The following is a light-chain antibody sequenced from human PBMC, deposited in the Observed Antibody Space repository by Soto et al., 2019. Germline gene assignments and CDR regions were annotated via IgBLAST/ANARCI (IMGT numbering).Light chain of an antibody. Sequence: DIQMTQSPSALSASVGDRVTITSRASQGISIYLAWYQQKPGKPPQLLIYAASTLQSGVPSRFSGSGSGTDFTLTISSLQPEDVATYYCQKYNSAPRTFGQGTKVEIK. J-gene: IGKJ1*01. CDR3: QKYNSAPRT. CDR2: AAS. V-gene: IGKV1-27*01. CDR1: QGISIY.